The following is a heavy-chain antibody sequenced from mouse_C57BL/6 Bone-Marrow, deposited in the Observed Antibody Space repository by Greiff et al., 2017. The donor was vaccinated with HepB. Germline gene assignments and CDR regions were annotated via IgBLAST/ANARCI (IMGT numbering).Heavy chain of an antibody. D-gene: IGHD1-2*01. Sequence: EVKLEESGGGLVQPGGSLKLSCAASGFTFSDYYMYWVRQTPEKRLEWVAYISNGGGSTYYPDTVKGRFTISRDNAKNTLYLQMSRLKSEDTAMYYCARQATLAYWGQGTLVTVSA. CDR1: GFTFSDYY. V-gene: IGHV5-12*01. CDR3: ARQATLAY. CDR2: ISNGGGST. J-gene: IGHJ3*01.